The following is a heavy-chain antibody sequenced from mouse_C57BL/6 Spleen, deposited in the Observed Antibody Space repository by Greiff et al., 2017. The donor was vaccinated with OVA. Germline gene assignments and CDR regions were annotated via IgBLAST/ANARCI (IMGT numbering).Heavy chain of an antibody. CDR2: ISGGGGNT. CDR3: ARQDGSSYVKVWFAY. CDR1: GFTFSSYT. Sequence: EVKLMESGGGLVKPGGSLKLSCAASGFTFSSYTMSWVRQTPEKRLEWVATISGGGGNTYYPDSVKGRFTISRDNAKNTLYLQMSSLRSEDTALYYCARQDGSSYVKVWFAYWGQGTLVTVSA. J-gene: IGHJ3*01. V-gene: IGHV5-9*01. D-gene: IGHD1-1*01.